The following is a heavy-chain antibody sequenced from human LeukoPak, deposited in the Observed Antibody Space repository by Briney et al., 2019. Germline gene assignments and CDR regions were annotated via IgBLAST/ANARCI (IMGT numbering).Heavy chain of an antibody. CDR3: ARDLVCSSTSCFGWFDL. V-gene: IGHV1-2*02. Sequence: ASVKVSCKASGYTFTGYYMHWVRQAPGQGLEWMGWINPNSGGTNYAQKFQGRVTMTRDTSISTAYMELSRLRSDDTAVYYCARDLVCSSTSCFGWFDLWGQGTLVTVSS. J-gene: IGHJ5*02. D-gene: IGHD2-2*01. CDR1: GYTFTGYY. CDR2: INPNSGGT.